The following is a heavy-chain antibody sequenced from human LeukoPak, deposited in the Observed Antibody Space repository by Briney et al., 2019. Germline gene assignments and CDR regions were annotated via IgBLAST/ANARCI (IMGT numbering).Heavy chain of an antibody. CDR3: ARGVAVAGYYYYGMDV. CDR1: GGSFSGYY. Sequence: SETLSLTCAVYGGSFSGYYWSWIRQPPGKGLEWIGEINHSGSTNYNPSLKSRVTISVDMSKNQFSLKLSSVTAADTAVYYCARGVAVAGYYYYGMDVWGQGTTVTVSS. CDR2: INHSGST. V-gene: IGHV4-34*01. J-gene: IGHJ6*02. D-gene: IGHD6-19*01.